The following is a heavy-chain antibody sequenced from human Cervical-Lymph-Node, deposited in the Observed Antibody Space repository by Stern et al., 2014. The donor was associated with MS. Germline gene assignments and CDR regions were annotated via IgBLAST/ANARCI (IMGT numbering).Heavy chain of an antibody. CDR2: NNNSGSFV. CDR1: GFTFSDHY. J-gene: IGHJ4*02. Sequence: VQLVESGGGLVKPGGSLRLSCVASGFTFSDHYMSWIHQAPGKGLEFVSYNNNSGSFVNYADSVKGRFTISSDNAKDSLYLQMNSLRAEDTAVYYCSREPRLTDYWGQGTLVSVSS. CDR3: SREPRLTDY. D-gene: IGHD2-21*01. V-gene: IGHV3-11*01.